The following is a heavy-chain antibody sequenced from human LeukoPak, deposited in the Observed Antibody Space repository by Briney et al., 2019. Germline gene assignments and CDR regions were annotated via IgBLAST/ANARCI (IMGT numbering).Heavy chain of an antibody. Sequence: GKSLRLSRAASGFTLSNYAMHWVRQAPGKGLEWVAVTSYDESNKYYADSVKGRFTISRDNSKKTLYLQMNSLRGEDTAVYYCARVVVSSSSDYFDYWGQGTLVIVSS. CDR3: ARVVVSSSSDYFDY. V-gene: IGHV3-30*04. J-gene: IGHJ4*02. CDR2: TSYDESNK. D-gene: IGHD6-6*01. CDR1: GFTLSNYA.